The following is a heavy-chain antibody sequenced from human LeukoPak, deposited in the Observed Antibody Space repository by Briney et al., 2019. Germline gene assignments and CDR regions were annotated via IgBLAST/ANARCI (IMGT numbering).Heavy chain of an antibody. D-gene: IGHD2-2*01. CDR2: INPNSGGT. Sequence: ASVKVSCKASGYTFTGYYMHWVLQAPGQGLEWMGWINPNSGGTNYAQKFQGRVTMTRDTSISTAYMELSRLRSDDTAVYYCARLGYCSSTSCYGGLDYWGQGTLVTVSS. V-gene: IGHV1-2*02. CDR3: ARLGYCSSTSCYGGLDY. CDR1: GYTFTGYY. J-gene: IGHJ4*02.